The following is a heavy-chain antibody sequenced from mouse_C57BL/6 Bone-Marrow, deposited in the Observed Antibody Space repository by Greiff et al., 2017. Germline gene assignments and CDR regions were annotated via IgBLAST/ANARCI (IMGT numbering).Heavy chain of an antibody. CDR2: IYPRSGNT. Sequence: QVQLQQSGAELARPGASVKLSCKASGYTFTSYGISWVKQRTGQGLEWIGEIYPRSGNTYYNEKFKGKATLTADKSYSTAYMELRSLTSEDSAVYFCARKGYYDYDEGSNYAMCYWGQGTSVTVSS. D-gene: IGHD2-4*01. CDR3: ARKGYYDYDEGSNYAMCY. CDR1: GYTFTSYG. J-gene: IGHJ4*01. V-gene: IGHV1-81*01.